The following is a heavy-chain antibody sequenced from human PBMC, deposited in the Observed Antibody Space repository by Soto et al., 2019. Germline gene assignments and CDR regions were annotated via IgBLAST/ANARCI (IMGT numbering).Heavy chain of an antibody. CDR2: MNPNSGNT. V-gene: IGHV1-8*01. CDR3: AAFFDTAIPSYYGMDV. D-gene: IGHD5-18*01. Sequence: ASVKVSCKASGYTFTSYYINWVRQATGQGLEWMGWMNPNSGNTGYAQKFQGRVTMTRNTSISTAYMELSSLRSEDTAVYYCAAFFDTAIPSYYGMDVWGQGTTVTVSS. J-gene: IGHJ6*02. CDR1: GYTFTSYY.